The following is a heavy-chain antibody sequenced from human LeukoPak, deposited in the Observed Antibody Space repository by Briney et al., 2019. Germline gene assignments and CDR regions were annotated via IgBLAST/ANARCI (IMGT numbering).Heavy chain of an antibody. J-gene: IGHJ5*02. V-gene: IGHV4-39*07. CDR2: IFYSGST. CDR3: ARGRHSSSWYHHWFDP. D-gene: IGHD6-13*01. Sequence: PSETLSLTCTVSGGSISTSNYYWGWIRQPPGKGLGWIGNIFYSGSTYYSPSLKSRVTISVDTSKNQFSLKLSSVTAADSAVYYCARGRHSSSWYHHWFDPWGQGTLVTVSS. CDR1: GGSISTSNYY.